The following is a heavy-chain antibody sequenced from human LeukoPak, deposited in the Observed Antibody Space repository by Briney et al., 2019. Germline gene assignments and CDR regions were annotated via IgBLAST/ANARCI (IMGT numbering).Heavy chain of an antibody. CDR3: ARGGSSWFYFAY. V-gene: IGHV3-20*04. CDR1: VLTFGEYG. Sequence: GGSLRLSCAASVLTFGEYGLSCVRQAPGKGLEWVSGVSWSGGSAGYADSVKGRFTSSRDDAQVSLFLQMKSVRSEDTAVYYCARGGSSWFYFAYWGQGSLVTISS. J-gene: IGHJ4*02. D-gene: IGHD6-13*01. CDR2: VSWSGGSA.